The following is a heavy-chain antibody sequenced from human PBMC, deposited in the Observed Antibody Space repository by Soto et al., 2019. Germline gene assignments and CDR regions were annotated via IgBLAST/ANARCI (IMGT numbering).Heavy chain of an antibody. Sequence: SETLSLTCTVSGVSIISTTYYWGWIRQPPGKGLEWIGSIYYSGSTYYNPSLKSRVTISVDTSKNQFSLKLSSVTAADTAVYYCARHVAAAGDFDSWGQGTLVTVSS. CDR1: GVSIISTTYY. D-gene: IGHD6-13*01. CDR3: ARHVAAAGDFDS. V-gene: IGHV4-39*01. J-gene: IGHJ4*02. CDR2: IYYSGST.